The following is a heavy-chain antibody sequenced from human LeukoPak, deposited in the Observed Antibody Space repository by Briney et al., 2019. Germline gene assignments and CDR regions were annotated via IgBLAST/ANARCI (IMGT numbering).Heavy chain of an antibody. CDR3: ARRTRGTGDY. Sequence: GGSLRLSCAASGFTCSSYWMSWVRQAAGKGLEWVANIKQDGSEKYYVDSVKGRFTISRDNAKNSLYLQMNSLRAEDTAVYYCARRTRGTGDYWGQGTLVTVSS. CDR1: GFTCSSYW. V-gene: IGHV3-7*01. J-gene: IGHJ4*02. D-gene: IGHD4-17*01. CDR2: IKQDGSEK.